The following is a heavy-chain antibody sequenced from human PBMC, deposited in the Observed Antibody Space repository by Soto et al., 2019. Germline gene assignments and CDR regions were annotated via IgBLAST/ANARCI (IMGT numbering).Heavy chain of an antibody. CDR1: GFSLSTSGVG. D-gene: IGHD3-3*01. V-gene: IGHV2-5*01. J-gene: IGHJ4*02. Sequence: QITLKESGPTLVKPTQTLTLTCTFSGFSLSTSGVGVGWIRQPPGKALEWLALIYWNDDKRYSPSLKSRLTISKETSKNQVVLTMTNMDPVDTATDYCAHSTKVFGVARGYFDYWGQGTLVTVSS. CDR3: AHSTKVFGVARGYFDY. CDR2: IYWNDDK.